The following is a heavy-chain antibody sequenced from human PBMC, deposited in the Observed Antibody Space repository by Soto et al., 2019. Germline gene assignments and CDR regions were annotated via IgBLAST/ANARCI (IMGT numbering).Heavy chain of an antibody. J-gene: IGHJ6*02. Sequence: SVKVSCKASGFTFTSSAVQWVRQARGQRLEWIGWIVVGSGNTNYAQKFQERVTITRDMSTSTAYMELSSLRSEDTAVYYCAADPYYDFWSGYPPYGMDVWGQGTTVTVS. CDR1: GFTFTSSA. V-gene: IGHV1-58*01. CDR2: IVVGSGNT. CDR3: AADPYYDFWSGYPPYGMDV. D-gene: IGHD3-3*01.